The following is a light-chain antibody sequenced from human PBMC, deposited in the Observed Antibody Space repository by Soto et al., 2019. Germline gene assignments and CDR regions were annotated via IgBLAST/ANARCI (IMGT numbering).Light chain of an antibody. J-gene: IGKJ1*01. V-gene: IGKV3-15*01. CDR3: QQYNNWPRT. CDR1: QSVSNN. Sequence: EIVMTQSPVTLSVSPGETATLSCRATQSVSNNLSWYQQKPGQAPRLLIYGASTRATGIPARISGSGSETEFTLTISRLQSEDFAVYCCQQYNNWPRTFGQGTKVDI. CDR2: GAS.